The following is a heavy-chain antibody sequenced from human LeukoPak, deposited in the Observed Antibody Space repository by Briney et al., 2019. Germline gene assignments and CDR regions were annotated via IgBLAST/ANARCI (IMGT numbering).Heavy chain of an antibody. Sequence: GGSLRLSCAASGFTFDDYAMHWVRHAPGKGLEWVSGIGWNSGSIGYADSVKGRFTISRDNAKNSLYLQMNSLRAEDTALCYCAKDMGIAVAGPVHYYGMDVWGQGTTVTVSS. D-gene: IGHD6-19*01. CDR2: IGWNSGSI. V-gene: IGHV3-9*01. CDR3: AKDMGIAVAGPVHYYGMDV. CDR1: GFTFDDYA. J-gene: IGHJ6*02.